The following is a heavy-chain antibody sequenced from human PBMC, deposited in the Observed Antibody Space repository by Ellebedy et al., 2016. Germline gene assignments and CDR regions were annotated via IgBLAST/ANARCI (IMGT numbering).Heavy chain of an antibody. Sequence: GGSLRLSCAASGFTFSSSDMHWVRQVPGKGLEWVSAIGTGGDTYYPDSVKGRFTISRENAKNSLYPQLNSLRAEDTAVYYCTREGYSSVWYDWYFDLWGRGTLVTVSS. D-gene: IGHD6-19*01. CDR1: GFTFSSSD. CDR3: TREGYSSVWYDWYFDL. V-gene: IGHV3-13*01. CDR2: IGTGGDT. J-gene: IGHJ2*01.